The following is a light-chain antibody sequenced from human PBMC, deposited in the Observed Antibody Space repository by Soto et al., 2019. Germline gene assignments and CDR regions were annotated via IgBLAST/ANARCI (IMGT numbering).Light chain of an antibody. CDR2: ANN. CDR1: NSNIGGGYD. J-gene: IGLJ3*02. Sequence: QSVLTQPPSVSGAPGQTVTISCTGSNSNIGGGYDVHWYQQLPGTAPKLLIYANNNRPSGVPDRFSGSKSGTSASLAITGLQAEDEADYYCQSYDNSLNFVFGGGTKLTVL. CDR3: QSYDNSLNFV. V-gene: IGLV1-40*01.